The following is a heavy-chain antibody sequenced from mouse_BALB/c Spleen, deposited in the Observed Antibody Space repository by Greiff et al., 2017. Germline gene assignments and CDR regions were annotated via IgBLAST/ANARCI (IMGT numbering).Heavy chain of an antibody. CDR1: GFNFTDTY. V-gene: IGHV14-3*02. D-gene: IGHD2-14*01. CDR3: ARDVWVRALAY. Sequence: EVQLQQSGAELVKPGASVKLSCTASGFNFTDTYMHWVKQRPEQGLEWIGRIDPANGNTKYDPKFQGKATITADTSSNTAYLQLSSLTSEDTAVYYCARDVWVRALAYWGQGTLVTVSA. J-gene: IGHJ3*01. CDR2: IDPANGNT.